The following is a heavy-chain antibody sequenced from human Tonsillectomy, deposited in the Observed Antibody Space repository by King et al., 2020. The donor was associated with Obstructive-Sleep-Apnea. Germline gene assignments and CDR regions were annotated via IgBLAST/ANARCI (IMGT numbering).Heavy chain of an antibody. J-gene: IGHJ5*02. CDR1: GFTFSSFS. Sequence: VQLVESGGGLVKPGGSLRLSCVASGFTFSSFSMSWVRQAPGKGLEWVSSISSSGTYIYYADSVEGRFTISRDNAKNSLYLQMNSLRAEDTAVYYCAREGEQQLVWAYNWFDPWGQGTLVTVSS. D-gene: IGHD6-13*01. V-gene: IGHV3-21*01. CDR2: ISSSGTYI. CDR3: AREGEQQLVWAYNWFDP.